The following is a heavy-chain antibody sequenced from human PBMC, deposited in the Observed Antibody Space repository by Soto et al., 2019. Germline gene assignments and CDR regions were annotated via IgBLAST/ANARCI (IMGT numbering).Heavy chain of an antibody. CDR2: INPSGGST. J-gene: IGHJ4*02. Sequence: ASVKVSCKAAGYTFTSYYMHWGRQAPGQGLEWMGIINPSGGSTSYAQKFQGRVTMTRDTSTSTVYMELSSLRSEDTAVYYCACDCSGGSCYSSSYDYWGQGTLVTVSS. CDR3: ACDCSGGSCYSSSYDY. V-gene: IGHV1-46*03. D-gene: IGHD2-15*01. CDR1: GYTFTSYY.